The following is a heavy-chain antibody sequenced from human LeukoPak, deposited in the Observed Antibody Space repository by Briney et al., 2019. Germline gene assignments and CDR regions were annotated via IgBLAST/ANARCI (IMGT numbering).Heavy chain of an antibody. CDR2: IYYSGST. D-gene: IGHD5-12*01. Sequence: SETLSLTCTVSGGSISSSSYYWGWIRQPPGKGLEWIGSIYYSGSTYYNPSLKSRVTISVDTSKNQFSLKLSSVTAADTAVYYCARHGEGGYDSPFDYWGQGTLVTVSS. CDR3: ARHGEGGYDSPFDY. J-gene: IGHJ4*02. V-gene: IGHV4-39*01. CDR1: GGSISSSSYY.